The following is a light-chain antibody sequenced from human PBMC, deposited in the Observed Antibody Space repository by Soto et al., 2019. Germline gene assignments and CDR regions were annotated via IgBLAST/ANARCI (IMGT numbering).Light chain of an antibody. CDR2: DAS. V-gene: IGKV3-11*01. Sequence: AALSXXEGEXARVXXLXSQSVSSNLAWYQQKPCQAPTLLIYDASNRFTGIPPIFSCTGSGTDFTLTISSIEPKDFAVYYCQQGSNWSPLTFGGGTKLDIK. J-gene: IGKJ4*01. CDR3: QQGSNWSPLT. CDR1: QSVSSN.